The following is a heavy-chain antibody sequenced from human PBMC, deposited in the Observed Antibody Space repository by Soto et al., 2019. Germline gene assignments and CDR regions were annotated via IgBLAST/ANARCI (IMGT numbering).Heavy chain of an antibody. Sequence: GGSLRLSWAASGFTVSSDDMSWVRQAPGKGLEWVSVIYSGGSTYYADSVKGRFTISRDNSKNTLYLQMNSLRAEDTAVYYCARDRVESGYPEYFQHWGQGTLVTVSS. D-gene: IGHD3-22*01. J-gene: IGHJ1*01. CDR2: IYSGGST. CDR1: GFTVSSDD. CDR3: ARDRVESGYPEYFQH. V-gene: IGHV3-53*01.